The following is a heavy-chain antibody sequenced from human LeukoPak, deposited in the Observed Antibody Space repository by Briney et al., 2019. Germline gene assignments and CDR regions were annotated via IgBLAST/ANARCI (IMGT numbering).Heavy chain of an antibody. CDR1: GFTFNSFA. D-gene: IGHD3-16*02. V-gene: IGHV3-23*01. CDR2: ISGSDGSS. Sequence: PGGSLRLSCAASGFTFNSFAMNWVRQAPGKGLEWVSSISGSDGSSHYADFVKGRFTISSDNSKNTLHLQMNSLRAEDTAVYYCAKSLGVGGYTRYKGFDQWGQGTLVTVSS. J-gene: IGHJ4*02. CDR3: AKSLGVGGYTRYKGFDQ.